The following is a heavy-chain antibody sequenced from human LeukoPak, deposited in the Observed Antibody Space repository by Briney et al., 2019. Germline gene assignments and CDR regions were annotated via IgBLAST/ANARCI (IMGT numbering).Heavy chain of an antibody. CDR2: ISYSGTT. CDR1: GGSISSRPYY. V-gene: IGHV4-39*07. Sequence: PSETLSLTCTVSGGSISSRPYYWGWVRQPPGKGLEWIGTISYSGTTYYSPSLKSRVTISVDTSKNQFSLNLSSVTAADTAVYYCARDRRGSGSYHYYYYMDVWGRGTTVTISS. J-gene: IGHJ6*03. CDR3: ARDRRGSGSYHYYYYMDV. D-gene: IGHD1-26*01.